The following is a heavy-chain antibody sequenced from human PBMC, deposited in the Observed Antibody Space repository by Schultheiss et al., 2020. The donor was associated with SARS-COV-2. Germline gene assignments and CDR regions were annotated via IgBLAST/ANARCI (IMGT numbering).Heavy chain of an antibody. CDR1: GFTFSSYW. Sequence: GGSLRLSCAASGFTFSSYWMHWVRQAPGKGLVWVSRINGDGSGTSYADSVKGRFTISRDNSKNTLYLQMNSLRAEDTAVYYCARDLDTAMVTAGMDVWGQGTTVTVSS. J-gene: IGHJ6*02. V-gene: IGHV3-74*01. CDR3: ARDLDTAMVTAGMDV. D-gene: IGHD5-18*01. CDR2: INGDGSGT.